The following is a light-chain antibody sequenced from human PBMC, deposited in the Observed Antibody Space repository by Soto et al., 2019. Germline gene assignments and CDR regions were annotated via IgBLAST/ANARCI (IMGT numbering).Light chain of an antibody. CDR1: SSDFGDHKS. V-gene: IGLV2-14*01. J-gene: IGLJ2*01. CDR3: SSSTDTSIL. CDR2: EVN. Sequence: QSVLTQVASVSGSPGQSITISCTGASSDFGDHKSVSWYQHHPGKAPELIIYEVNYRPSGVSSRFSGSRSGNTASLTISGLQAEDEAHYYCSSSTDTSILFGGGTQLTVL.